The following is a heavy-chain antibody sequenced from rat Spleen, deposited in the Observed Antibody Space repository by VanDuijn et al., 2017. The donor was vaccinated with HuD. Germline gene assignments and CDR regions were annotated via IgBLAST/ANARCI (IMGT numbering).Heavy chain of an antibody. CDR1: GFTFSIYG. Sequence: EVQLVDHGGGLVQPGRSLKLSCAPSGFTFSIYGMAWVRQAPTKGLEWVASIGTGGGNTYYRDSVKGRFTVSRDNAKSSLSLQMDSLRSEDTATYYCTTEPGYNSYFAYWGQGVMVTVSS. D-gene: IGHD1-4*01. J-gene: IGHJ2*01. CDR3: TTEPGYNSYFAY. CDR2: IGTGGGNT. V-gene: IGHV5-27*01.